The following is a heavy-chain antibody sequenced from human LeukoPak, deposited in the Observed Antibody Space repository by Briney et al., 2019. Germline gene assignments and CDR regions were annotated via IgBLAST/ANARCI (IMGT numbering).Heavy chain of an antibody. D-gene: IGHD4-17*01. Sequence: ASLTISFTSSGGTFNIHYFHWIRQAPGQALEWMGIINRVDDIRGNAQTFQGRLMLTKDTSTSTAYMELSSLRSEDTAIYYCASEKNYGDKYFDSWGQGTVVSVSS. J-gene: IGHJ4*02. CDR2: INRVDDIR. CDR3: ASEKNYGDKYFDS. V-gene: IGHV1-46*02. CDR1: GGTFNIHY.